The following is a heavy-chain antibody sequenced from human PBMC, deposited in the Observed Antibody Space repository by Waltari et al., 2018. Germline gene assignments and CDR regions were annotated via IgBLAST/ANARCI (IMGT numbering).Heavy chain of an antibody. D-gene: IGHD2-15*01. CDR3: ARHCSGGSCYGGAFDI. Sequence: QVQLVQSGAEVKKPGASVKVSCKASGYTFTGYYMHWVRQAPGQGLEWMGWINPNSGGTNYAQKFQGRVTMTRDTSISTAYMELSRLRSDDTAVYYCARHCSGGSCYGGAFDIWGQGTMVTVSS. CDR2: INPNSGGT. CDR1: GYTFTGYY. V-gene: IGHV1-2*02. J-gene: IGHJ3*02.